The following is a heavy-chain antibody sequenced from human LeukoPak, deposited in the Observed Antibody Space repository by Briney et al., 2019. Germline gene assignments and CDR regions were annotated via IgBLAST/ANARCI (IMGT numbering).Heavy chain of an antibody. D-gene: IGHD7-27*01. V-gene: IGHV3-53*01. CDR2: IYSGGST. CDR1: GFTVSSNY. J-gene: IGHJ4*02. CDR3: ARVLPGDAFDY. Sequence: GGSLRLSCAASGFTVSSNYMSWVRQAPGKGLEWVSVIYSGGSTYYADSVKGRFTISRDNSKNTLYLQMNSLRAEDTAVYYCARVLPGDAFDYWGQGTLVTVSS.